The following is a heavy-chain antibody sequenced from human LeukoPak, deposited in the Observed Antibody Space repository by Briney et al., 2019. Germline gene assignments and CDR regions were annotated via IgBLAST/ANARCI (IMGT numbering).Heavy chain of an antibody. CDR1: GFTFSNAG. J-gene: IGHJ4*02. Sequence: GGSLRLSCAASGFTFSNAGMSWVRQAPGKGLEWVGRIKSKTDGGTTDYAAPVKGRFTISRDDSKNTLYLQMNSLKTEDTAVYYCTTRHGYSYGYYFDYWGQGTLVTVSS. CDR3: TTRHGYSYGYYFDY. V-gene: IGHV3-15*01. D-gene: IGHD5-18*01. CDR2: IKSKTDGGTT.